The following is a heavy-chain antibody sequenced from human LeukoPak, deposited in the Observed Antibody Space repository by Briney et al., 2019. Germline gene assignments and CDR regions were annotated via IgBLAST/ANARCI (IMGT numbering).Heavy chain of an antibody. CDR3: AGGQMFTSGGFND. J-gene: IGHJ4*02. V-gene: IGHV3-21*01. CDR1: GLTFSSYR. D-gene: IGHD6-19*01. Sequence: GGSLRLSCAASGLTFSSYRMNWVRQAPGKGLEWVSSISSSGNYIYYADSVKGRFTISRDNAKNSLYLQMNSLRAEDTAVYYCAGGQMFTSGGFNDWGQGTLVTVSS. CDR2: ISSSGNYI.